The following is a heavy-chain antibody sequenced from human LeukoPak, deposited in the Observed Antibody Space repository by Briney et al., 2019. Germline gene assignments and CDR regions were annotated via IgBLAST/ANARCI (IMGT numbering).Heavy chain of an antibody. Sequence: SQTLSLTCTVSGGSISSGSYYWSWIRQPAGKGLEWIGRIYTSGSTNYNPSLKSRVTISVDTSKNQFSLKLSPVTAANTAVYYCARGITMVRGVTNWFDPWGQGTLVTVSS. CDR3: ARGITMVRGVTNWFDP. J-gene: IGHJ5*02. V-gene: IGHV4-61*02. D-gene: IGHD3-10*01. CDR1: GGSISSGSYY. CDR2: IYTSGST.